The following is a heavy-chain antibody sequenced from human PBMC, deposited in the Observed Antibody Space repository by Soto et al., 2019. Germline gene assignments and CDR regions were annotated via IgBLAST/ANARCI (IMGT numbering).Heavy chain of an antibody. CDR2: ISYDGSNK. V-gene: IGHV3-30*18. CDR3: AKVPQYNWNYVPDY. D-gene: IGHD1-7*01. Sequence: QVQLVESGGGVVQPGRSLRLSCAASGFTFSSYGMHWVRQAPGKGLEWVAVISYDGSNKYYADSVKGRFTISRDNSKNTLYLQMNSLRAEDTAVYYCAKVPQYNWNYVPDYWGQGTLVTVSS. CDR1: GFTFSSYG. J-gene: IGHJ4*02.